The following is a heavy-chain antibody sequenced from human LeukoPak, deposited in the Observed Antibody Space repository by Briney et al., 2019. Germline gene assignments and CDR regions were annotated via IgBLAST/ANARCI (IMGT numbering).Heavy chain of an antibody. J-gene: IGHJ4*02. V-gene: IGHV3-7*01. CDR1: GFTFSGHW. CDR3: TRDRSRAEDD. CDR2: INQGGSDK. Sequence: GGSLRLSCAASGFTFSGHWMSWVRQAPGKGLEWVANINQGGSDKYYVDSVKGRFTISRDNANNLLYLQMNSLRGEDTAVYYCTRDRSRAEDDWGQGSLVSVSS. D-gene: IGHD1-14*01.